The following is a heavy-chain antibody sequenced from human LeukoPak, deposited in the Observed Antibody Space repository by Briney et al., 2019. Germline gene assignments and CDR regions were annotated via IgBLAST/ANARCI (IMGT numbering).Heavy chain of an antibody. V-gene: IGHV1-2*02. J-gene: IGHJ5*02. CDR3: ARDPVGDILTGYYARNWFDP. Sequence: AASVKVSCKASGYTFTGYYMHWVRQAPGQGLEWMGWINPNSGGTNYAQKFQGRVTMTRDTSISTAYMELSRLRSDDTAVYYCARDPVGDILTGYYARNWFDPWGQGTLVTVSS. CDR1: GYTFTGYY. CDR2: INPNSGGT. D-gene: IGHD3-9*01.